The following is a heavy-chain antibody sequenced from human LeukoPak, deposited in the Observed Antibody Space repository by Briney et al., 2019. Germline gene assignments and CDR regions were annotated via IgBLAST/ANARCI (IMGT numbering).Heavy chain of an antibody. CDR2: IRTTAEGAKYA. D-gene: IGHD3-9*01. Sequence: GGALRVSCATPGFSFTDYPMNRVRQAPGKGLERISNIRTTAEGAKYAYYADSVKGRVTISRDDGKNTLYLHMNSLRDDDTVFYQAEDGIRDAFDYWGQGILVTVSS. CDR1: GFSFTDYP. J-gene: IGHJ4*02. CDR3: EDGIRDAFDY. V-gene: IGHV3-48*02.